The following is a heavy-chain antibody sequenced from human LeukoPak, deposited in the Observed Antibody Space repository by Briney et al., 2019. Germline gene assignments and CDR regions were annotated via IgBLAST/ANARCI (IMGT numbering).Heavy chain of an antibody. Sequence: PSETLSPTCTVSGGSISSGDYYWSWIRQHPGKGLGWIGYIYYSGSTYYNPSLKSRVTISVDTSKNQFSLDLNSVTAADTAVYYCASGRELTATLPFWGQGTLVTVSS. CDR1: GGSISSGDYY. CDR3: ASGRELTATLPF. V-gene: IGHV4-31*03. J-gene: IGHJ1*01. D-gene: IGHD1-7*01. CDR2: IYYSGST.